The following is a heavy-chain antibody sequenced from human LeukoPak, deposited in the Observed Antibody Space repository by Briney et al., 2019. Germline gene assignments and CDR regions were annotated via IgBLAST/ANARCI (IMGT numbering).Heavy chain of an antibody. CDR3: ARRQGSYFDTSGYYYG. CDR2: IKQDGSEK. Sequence: GVSLRLSCAASGFTFSSYWMSWVRQAPGKGLEWVANIKQDGSEKYYVDSVKGRFTISRDNAKNSLYLQMNSLRAEDTAVYYCARRQGSYFDTSGYYYGWGQGTLVTVSS. V-gene: IGHV3-7*01. J-gene: IGHJ4*02. CDR1: GFTFSSYW. D-gene: IGHD3-22*01.